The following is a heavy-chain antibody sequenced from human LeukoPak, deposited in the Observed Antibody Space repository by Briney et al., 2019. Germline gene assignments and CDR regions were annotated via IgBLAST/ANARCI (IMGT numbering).Heavy chain of an antibody. CDR2: IKEDGSAQ. V-gene: IGHV3-7*01. CDR3: ATSDLVHEMVAYDAFHI. J-gene: IGHJ3*02. D-gene: IGHD2-15*01. CDR1: GFTFNGYW. Sequence: PGGSLRLSCAASGFTFNGYWMSWVRQAPGKGLEWVANIKEDGSAQYYVGSVKGRFTISRDNAKNSLNLQMNSLRAEDTAVYYCATSDLVHEMVAYDAFHIWGQGTMVTVSS.